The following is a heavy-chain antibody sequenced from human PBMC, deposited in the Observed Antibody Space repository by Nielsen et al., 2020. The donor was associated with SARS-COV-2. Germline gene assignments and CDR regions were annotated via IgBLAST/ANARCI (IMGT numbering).Heavy chain of an antibody. CDR1: RFRFSNYA. V-gene: IGHV3-30*04. CDR3: AKDKGDGFPYWYFDL. J-gene: IGHJ2*01. D-gene: IGHD5-24*01. Sequence: GESLKISCAASRFRFSNYAVHWVRQAPGKGLEWLAVISSDGREKYYADFVRGRFTISRDNAKNSLYLQMNSLRAEDTALYYCAKDKGDGFPYWYFDLWGRGTLVTVSS. CDR2: ISSDGREK.